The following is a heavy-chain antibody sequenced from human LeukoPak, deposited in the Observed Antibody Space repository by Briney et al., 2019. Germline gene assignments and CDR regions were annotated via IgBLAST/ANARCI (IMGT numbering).Heavy chain of an antibody. CDR1: GFTFSSYA. V-gene: IGHV3-30-3*01. CDR2: ISYDGSNK. J-gene: IGHJ3*02. Sequence: GGSLRLSCAASGFTFSSYAMHWVRQAPGKGLEWVAVISYDGSNKYYADSVKGRFTISRDNSKNTLYLQMNSLRAEDTAVYYCAKALPAGQWLRLFDAFDIWGQGTMVTVSS. D-gene: IGHD5-12*01. CDR3: AKALPAGQWLRLFDAFDI.